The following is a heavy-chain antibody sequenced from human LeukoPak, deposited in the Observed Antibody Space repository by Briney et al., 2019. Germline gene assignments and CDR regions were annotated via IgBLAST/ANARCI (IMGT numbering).Heavy chain of an antibody. CDR1: GGSISSSY. CDR3: ARGDYDSMRGYY. J-gene: IGHJ4*02. D-gene: IGHD3-10*01. V-gene: IGHV4-4*07. CDR2: LFISGTT. Sequence: SETLSLTCSVSGGSISSSYWSWIRQPAGKGLKWIGRLFISGTTNYNPSLKSRVTMSVDTSKNQFSLWLSSVTAADTAVYYCARGDYDSMRGYYWGQGTLVTVSS.